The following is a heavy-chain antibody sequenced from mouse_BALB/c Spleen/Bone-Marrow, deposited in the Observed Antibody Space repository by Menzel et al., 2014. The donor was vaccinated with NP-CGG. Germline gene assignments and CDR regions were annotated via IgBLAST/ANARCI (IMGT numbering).Heavy chain of an antibody. Sequence: VKLMESGAELARPGASVKMSCQASGYTFTRYTMHWEKQRPGQGLEWIGYIIPSSGYTNYNQKFKDKATLTADKSSSTAYMQQSSLTSEDSAVYYCTIRYYAMDYWGQGTSVTVSS. CDR1: GYTFTRYT. CDR2: IIPSSGYT. J-gene: IGHJ4*01. V-gene: IGHV1-4*01. CDR3: TIRYYAMDY. D-gene: IGHD1-1*01.